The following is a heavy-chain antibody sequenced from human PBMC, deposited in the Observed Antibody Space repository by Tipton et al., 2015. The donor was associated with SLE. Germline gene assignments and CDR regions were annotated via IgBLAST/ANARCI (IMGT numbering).Heavy chain of an antibody. D-gene: IGHD2-2*01. Sequence: TLSLTCAVYGGSFSGYYWSWIRQPPGKGLEWIGYVYFTGATNYNSSLESRVTISVDTSKNQFSLKLSSVTAADTAVYYCAKGPNIVVVPAAPFDNWGQGTLVIVSS. CDR3: AKGPNIVVVPAAPFDN. CDR1: GGSFSGYY. V-gene: IGHV4-59*01. CDR2: VYFTGAT. J-gene: IGHJ4*02.